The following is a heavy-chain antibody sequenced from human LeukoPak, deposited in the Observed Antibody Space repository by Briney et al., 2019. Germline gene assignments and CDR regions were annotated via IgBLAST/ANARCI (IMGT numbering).Heavy chain of an antibody. CDR2: ISSSGSTI. CDR3: ARLEYYYVSGNYYKLFDY. D-gene: IGHD3-10*01. J-gene: IGHJ4*02. CDR1: GFTFSSYN. Sequence: GSLSLSCAASGFTFSSYNMNWVRQAPGKGLEWVSDISSSGSTIYFADSVKGRFTISRDNAKNSLYLQMNSLRDEDTAVYYCARLEYYYVSGNYYKLFDYWGQGTLVTVCS. V-gene: IGHV3-48*02.